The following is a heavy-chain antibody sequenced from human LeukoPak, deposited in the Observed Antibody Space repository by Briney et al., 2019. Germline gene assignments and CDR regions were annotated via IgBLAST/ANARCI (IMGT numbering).Heavy chain of an antibody. CDR1: GYSFTSYW. CDR2: FYPGDSDT. CDR3: ERPAYYDSSGYFDY. J-gene: IGHJ4*02. Sequence: GESLKISCKGSGYSFTSYWIGWVRQMPGKGLGWMGIFYPGDSDTRYSPSFQGQVTISADQSISTAYLQWSSLKASDTAMYYCERPAYYDSSGYFDYWGQGTLVTVSS. D-gene: IGHD3-22*01. V-gene: IGHV5-51*01.